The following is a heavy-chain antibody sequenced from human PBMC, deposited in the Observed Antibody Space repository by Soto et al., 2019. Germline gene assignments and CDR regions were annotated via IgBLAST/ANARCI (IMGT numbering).Heavy chain of an antibody. V-gene: IGHV3-23*01. CDR2: ISGSGGST. CDR3: AKDDSAYDFWSGETSRWFDP. Sequence: EVQLLESGGGLVQPGGSLRLSCAASGFTFSSYAMSWVRQAPGKGLEWVSAISGSGGSTYYADSVKGRFTISRDNSKNTLYLQMNSLRAEDTAVYYCAKDDSAYDFWSGETSRWFDPWGQGTLVTVSS. J-gene: IGHJ5*02. CDR1: GFTFSSYA. D-gene: IGHD3-3*01.